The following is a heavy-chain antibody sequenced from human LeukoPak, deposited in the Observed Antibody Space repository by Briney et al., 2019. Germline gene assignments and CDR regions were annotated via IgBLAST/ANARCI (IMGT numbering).Heavy chain of an antibody. D-gene: IGHD6-13*01. V-gene: IGHV3-23*01. CDR2: LSGSGSTT. CDR3: AKAGYTSSWPLDY. CDR1: GFAFSSDG. J-gene: IGHJ4*02. Sequence: GGSLRLSCAASGFAFSSDGMSWVRQAPGKGLEWVSALSGSGSTTYYADSVKGRFTISRDNSKNTLFLEMNSLRVEDTAVYYCAKAGYTSSWPLDYWGQGTQVTVSS.